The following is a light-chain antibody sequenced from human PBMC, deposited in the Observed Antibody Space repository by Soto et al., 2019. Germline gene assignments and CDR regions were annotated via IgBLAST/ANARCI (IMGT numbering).Light chain of an antibody. CDR2: EVN. Sequence: QSVLTQPPSASGSPGQSDTISCTGTSSDVGGYNYVSWFQQHPGKAPKLIIHEVNQRPSGVPDRFSGSKSGNTASLTVSGLQAEDEGTYYCSSYGGYNNVVFGTGTKLTVL. CDR1: SSDVGGYNY. V-gene: IGLV2-8*01. CDR3: SSYGGYNNVV. J-gene: IGLJ1*01.